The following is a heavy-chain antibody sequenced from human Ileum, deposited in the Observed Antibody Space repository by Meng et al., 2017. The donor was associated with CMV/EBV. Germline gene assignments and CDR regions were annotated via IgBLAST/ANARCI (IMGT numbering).Heavy chain of an antibody. CDR2: ISWDGGST. J-gene: IGHJ6*02. CDR3: VKVAESPITIFGVVIPGDYYYGMDV. Sequence: HWCRQAPGKGFDWVSLISWDGGSTYYADSVKGRFTISRDNSKKSLYLQMNSLRTEDTALYYCVKVAESPITIFGVVIPGDYYYGMDVWGQGTTVTVSS. V-gene: IGHV3-43*01. D-gene: IGHD3-3*01.